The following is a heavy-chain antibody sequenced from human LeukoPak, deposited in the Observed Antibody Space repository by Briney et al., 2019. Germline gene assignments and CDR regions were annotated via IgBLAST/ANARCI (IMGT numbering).Heavy chain of an antibody. V-gene: IGHV3-30-3*01. D-gene: IGHD5-18*01. Sequence: GRSLRLSCAASGFTFSSYAMHWVRQAPGKGLEWVAVISHDGNNKYNADSVKDRFTISRDNSKNTLYLQTNSLRAEDTAVYYCAREGVYSNGPFDYWGQGTRVTVSS. CDR1: GFTFSSYA. CDR2: ISHDGNNK. CDR3: AREGVYSNGPFDY. J-gene: IGHJ4*02.